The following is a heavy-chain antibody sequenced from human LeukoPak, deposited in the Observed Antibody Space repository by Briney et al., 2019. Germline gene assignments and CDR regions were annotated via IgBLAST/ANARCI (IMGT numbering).Heavy chain of an antibody. CDR1: GFTFSSYE. CDR3: ARGSPYYYDTSGYGDY. J-gene: IGHJ4*02. Sequence: GGSLRLSCAASGFTFSSYEMNWVRQAPGKGLEWVSYISSSGSTIYYADSVKGRFTISRDNAKDSLYLQMNSLRAEDTAVYYCARGSPYYYDTSGYGDYWGQGTLVTVSS. V-gene: IGHV3-48*03. CDR2: ISSSGSTI. D-gene: IGHD3-22*01.